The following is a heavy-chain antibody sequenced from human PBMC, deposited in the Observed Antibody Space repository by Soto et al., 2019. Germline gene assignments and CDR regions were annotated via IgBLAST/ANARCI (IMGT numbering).Heavy chain of an antibody. CDR3: ASVRGGYYYAMDV. CDR2: IYHSGST. D-gene: IGHD3-10*02. Sequence: SETLSLTCAVSGGSISSSNWWSWVRQPPGKGLEWIGEIYHSGSTNYNLSLKSRVTISVDKSKNQFSLKLSSVTAADTAVYYCASVRGGYYYAMDVWGQGTTVTVSS. J-gene: IGHJ6*02. V-gene: IGHV4-4*02. CDR1: GGSISSSNW.